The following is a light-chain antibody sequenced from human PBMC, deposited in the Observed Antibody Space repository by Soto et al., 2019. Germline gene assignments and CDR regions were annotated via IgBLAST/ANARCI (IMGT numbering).Light chain of an antibody. J-gene: IGKJ4*01. Sequence: EIVLTQSPGTLSLSPGERATLSCRASQTVRTNYLAWFQHKPGQAPRLLIYGASSRATGIPDRFSGSGSGTDVTLTINRLEPEELAVYFCQQYSDSPLTFGGGTKVEIK. CDR3: QQYSDSPLT. CDR2: GAS. CDR1: QTVRTNY. V-gene: IGKV3-20*01.